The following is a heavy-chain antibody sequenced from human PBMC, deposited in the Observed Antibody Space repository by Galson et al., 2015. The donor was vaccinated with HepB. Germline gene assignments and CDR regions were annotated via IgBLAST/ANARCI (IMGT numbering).Heavy chain of an antibody. D-gene: IGHD5-24*01. CDR1: GYTFTSYA. J-gene: IGHJ4*02. Sequence: SVKVSCKASGYTFTSYAMHWVRQAPGQRLEWMGWINAGNGNTKYSQKFQGRVTITRDTSASTAYMELSSLRSEDTAVYYCARVDGYNSMVLCCWGQGTLVTVSS. V-gene: IGHV1-3*01. CDR3: ARVDGYNSMVLCC. CDR2: INAGNGNT.